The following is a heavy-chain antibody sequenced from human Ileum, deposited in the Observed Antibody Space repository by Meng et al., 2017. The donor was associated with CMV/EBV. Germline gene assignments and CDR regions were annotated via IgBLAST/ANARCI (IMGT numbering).Heavy chain of an antibody. CDR3: ARSEVLAAPPGV. V-gene: IGHV3-21*01. Sequence: SCAASGFTFSTYSMNWVRQAPGKGLEWVSSITSSSTYIDYADSVKGRFTISRDNAKNSLYLQMNSLTAEDTAMYYCARSEVLAAPPGVWGQGTLVTVSS. CDR2: ITSSSTYI. D-gene: IGHD2-2*01. J-gene: IGHJ4*02. CDR1: GFTFSTYS.